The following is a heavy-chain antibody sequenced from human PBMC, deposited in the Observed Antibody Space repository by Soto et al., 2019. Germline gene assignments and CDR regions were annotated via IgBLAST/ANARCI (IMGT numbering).Heavy chain of an antibody. CDR2: IRSKAYGGTT. D-gene: IGHD4-17*01. J-gene: IGHJ4*02. CDR1: GFTFGDYA. Sequence: PGGSLRLSCTASGFTFGDYAMSWFRQAPGKGLEWVGFIRSKAYGGTTEYAASVKGRFTISRDDSKSIAYLQMNSLKTEDTAVYYCTREVKTTVTTEAVDYWGQGTLVTVSS. V-gene: IGHV3-49*03. CDR3: TREVKTTVTTEAVDY.